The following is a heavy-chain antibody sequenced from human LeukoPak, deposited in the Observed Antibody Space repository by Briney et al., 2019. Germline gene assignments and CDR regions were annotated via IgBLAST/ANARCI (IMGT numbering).Heavy chain of an antibody. D-gene: IGHD4-17*01. CDR3: AKEDYDRLYYYYYMDV. CDR1: GFTFSSYG. CDR2: IRYDGSNK. Sequence: GGSLRLSCAASGFTFSSYGMHWVRQAPGKGLEWVAFIRYDGSNKYYTDSVKGRFTISRDNSKNTLYLQMNSLRAEDTAVYYCAKEDYDRLYYYYYMDVWGKGTTVTISS. J-gene: IGHJ6*03. V-gene: IGHV3-30*02.